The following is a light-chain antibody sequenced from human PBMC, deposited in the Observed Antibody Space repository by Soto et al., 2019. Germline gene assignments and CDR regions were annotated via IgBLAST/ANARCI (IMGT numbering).Light chain of an antibody. V-gene: IGLV1-44*01. J-gene: IGLJ1*01. CDR2: SNN. Sequence: SALTQPPSASGTPGQRVTISCSGSSSNIGSNTVNWYQQPPGTAPKLLIYSNNQRPSGVPDRFSGSKSGTSASLAISGLQSEDEADYYCAAWDDSLNGLVFGTGTKVTVL. CDR1: SSNIGSNT. CDR3: AAWDDSLNGLV.